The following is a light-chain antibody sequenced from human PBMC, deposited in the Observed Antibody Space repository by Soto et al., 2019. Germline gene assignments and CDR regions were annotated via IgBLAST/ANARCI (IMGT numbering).Light chain of an antibody. CDR2: NVS. J-gene: IGLJ2*01. CDR3: CSYAGTYTFVV. Sequence: QSVLTQPRSVSGSPGQSVTISCTGTSSDVGGYDFVSWYQQRPDKAPKFIIYNVSKRPSGVPDRFSGSKSGNTASLTISGLQAEDEADYFCCSYAGTYTFVVFGGGTKLTVL. V-gene: IGLV2-11*01. CDR1: SSDVGGYDF.